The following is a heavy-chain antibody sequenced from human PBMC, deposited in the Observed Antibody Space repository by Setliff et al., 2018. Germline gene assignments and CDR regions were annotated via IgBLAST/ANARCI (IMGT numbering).Heavy chain of an antibody. CDR1: GDSMNDNH. Sequence: SETLSLTCNVSGDSMNDNHWTWIRQPPGKGLEWIGYIYTSGSTNYNPSLKSRVTISVDTSKNQFSLKLSSVTAADTAVYYCARGGNYYYMDVWGKGTTVTVSS. V-gene: IGHV4-4*09. J-gene: IGHJ6*03. CDR2: IYTSGST. CDR3: ARGGNYYYMDV.